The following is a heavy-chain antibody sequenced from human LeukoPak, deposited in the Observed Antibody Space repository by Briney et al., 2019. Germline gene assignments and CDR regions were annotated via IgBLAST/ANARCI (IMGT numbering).Heavy chain of an antibody. V-gene: IGHV4-59*01. CDR3: ARVLRGYSYGYDY. J-gene: IGHJ4*02. Sequence: SETLSLTCAVSGGSISSYYWSWIRQPPGKGLEWIGYIYYSGSTNYNPSLKSRVTISVDTSKNQFSLKLSSVTAADTAVYYCARVLRGYSYGYDYWGQGTLVTVSS. CDR1: GGSISSYY. D-gene: IGHD5-18*01. CDR2: IYYSGST.